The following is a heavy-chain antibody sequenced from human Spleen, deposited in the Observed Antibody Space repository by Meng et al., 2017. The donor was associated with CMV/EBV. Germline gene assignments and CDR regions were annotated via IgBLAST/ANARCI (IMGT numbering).Heavy chain of an antibody. CDR1: GFTFSNYG. Sequence: GGSLRLSCAASGFTFSNYGMHWVRQAPGKGLEWVAFIRYDGINKYYADSVKGRFTVSRDNSKNTLYLQMNSLRGEDTAVYFCAKDQEGYYYYAMDVWGQGTTVTVSS. CDR3: AKDQEGYYYYAMDV. V-gene: IGHV3-30*02. J-gene: IGHJ6*02. CDR2: IRYDGINK.